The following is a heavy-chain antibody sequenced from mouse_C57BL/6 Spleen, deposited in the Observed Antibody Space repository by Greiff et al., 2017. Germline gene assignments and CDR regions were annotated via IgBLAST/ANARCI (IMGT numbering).Heavy chain of an antibody. CDR2: ISSGGSYT. D-gene: IGHD1-1*02. J-gene: IGHJ4*01. Sequence: EVQRVESGGDLVKPGGSLKLSCAASGFTFSSYGMSWVRQTPDKRLEWVATISSGGSYTYYPDSVKGRFTISRDNAKNTLYLQMSSLKSEATAMDYCARPVGPLDSLDFRGQGTSVTVSS. V-gene: IGHV5-6*01. CDR3: ARPVGPLDSLDF. CDR1: GFTFSSYG.